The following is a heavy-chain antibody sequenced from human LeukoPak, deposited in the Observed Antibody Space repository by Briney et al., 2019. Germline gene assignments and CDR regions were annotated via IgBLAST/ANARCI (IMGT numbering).Heavy chain of an antibody. CDR1: GFTFSNAW. V-gene: IGHV3-15*01. Sequence: GGSLRLSCAASGFTFSNAWMSWVRQAPGKGLEWVGRMKNKTDGGTTDYAAPVEGRFTISRDDSKNTLYLQMNSLKTEDTAVYYCTTLTRYYYYYMDVWGKGTTVTISS. J-gene: IGHJ6*03. CDR3: TTLTRYYYYYMDV. CDR2: MKNKTDGGTT. D-gene: IGHD2-15*01.